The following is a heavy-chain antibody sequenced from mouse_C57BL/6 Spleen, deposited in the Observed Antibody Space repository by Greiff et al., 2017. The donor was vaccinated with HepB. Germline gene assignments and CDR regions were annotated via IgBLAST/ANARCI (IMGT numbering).Heavy chain of an antibody. CDR2: INYDGSST. D-gene: IGHD2-4*01. CDR3: ARDEGLRGDYAMDY. V-gene: IGHV5-16*01. CDR1: GFTFSDYY. Sequence: EVQVVESEGGLVQPGSSMKLSCTASGFTFSDYYMAWVRQVPEKGLEWVANINYDGSSTYYLDSLKSRFIISRDNAKNILYLQMSSLKSEDTATYYCARDEGLRGDYAMDYWGQGTSVTVSS. J-gene: IGHJ4*01.